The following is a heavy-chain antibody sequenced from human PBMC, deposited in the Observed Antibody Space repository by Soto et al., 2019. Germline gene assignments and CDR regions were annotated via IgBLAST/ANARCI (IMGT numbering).Heavy chain of an antibody. CDR1: GYSFTNYA. CDR2: INAGNGDT. Sequence: GASVKVSCKTSGYSFTNYALHWVRQAPGQGLEWMGWINAGNGDTIYSQKFQGRVTLTRDTSATTAYMELSSLRSEDTAVYYCARDRINSSFGGVTPPGNWFDPWGQGTPVTVSS. D-gene: IGHD3-3*01. CDR3: ARDRINSSFGGVTPPGNWFDP. J-gene: IGHJ5*02. V-gene: IGHV1-3*01.